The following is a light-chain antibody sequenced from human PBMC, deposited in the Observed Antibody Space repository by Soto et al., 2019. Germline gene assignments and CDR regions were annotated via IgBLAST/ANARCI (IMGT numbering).Light chain of an antibody. Sequence: ETVMTQSPATLSLSPGERATLSCRTSQSVSSKLVWYQQKPGQAPRFLIYGASIRATGVPARFRGSGSGTEFTLTIDSLPSEDFAVYYCQQYNDWPPAFGGGTKVEIK. J-gene: IGKJ4*01. CDR3: QQYNDWPPA. V-gene: IGKV3-15*01. CDR1: QSVSSK. CDR2: GAS.